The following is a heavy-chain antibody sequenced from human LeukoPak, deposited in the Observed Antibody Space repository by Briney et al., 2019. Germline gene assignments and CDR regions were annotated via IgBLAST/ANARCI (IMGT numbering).Heavy chain of an antibody. CDR1: GYTFTSYG. Sequence: GESLKISCKGSGYTFTSYGISWVRQAPGQGLEWMGWISAYNGNTNYAQKLQGRVTMTTDTSTSTAYMELRSLRSDDTAVYYCARVDGFLVPYYYYYMDVWGKGTTVTVSS. D-gene: IGHD3-3*01. J-gene: IGHJ6*03. CDR2: ISAYNGNT. CDR3: ARVDGFLVPYYYYYMDV. V-gene: IGHV1-18*01.